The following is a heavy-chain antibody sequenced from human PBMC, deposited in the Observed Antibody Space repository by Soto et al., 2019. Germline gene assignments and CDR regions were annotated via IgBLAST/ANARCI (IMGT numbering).Heavy chain of an antibody. J-gene: IGHJ6*02. CDR3: ARGLTYYDFWSGPRGMDV. CDR1: GYTFTSYD. V-gene: IGHV1-8*01. CDR2: MKPNSGNT. Sequence: QVQLVQSGAEVKKPGASVKVSCKASGYTFTSYDINWVRQATGQGLEWMGWMKPNSGNTGYAQKFQGRVTMTRNTSISTAYMELSSLRSEDTAVYYCARGLTYYDFWSGPRGMDVWGQGTTVTVSS. D-gene: IGHD3-3*01.